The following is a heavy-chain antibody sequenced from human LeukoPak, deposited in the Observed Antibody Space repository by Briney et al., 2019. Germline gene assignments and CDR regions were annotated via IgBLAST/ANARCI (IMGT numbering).Heavy chain of an antibody. CDR2: ITGSGGST. Sequence: PGGSLRLSCAASGFTFSSYAMSWVRQAPGKGLGWVSAITGSGGSTYYADSVKGRFTISRDNSKNMLYLQMNSLRAEDTAVYYCAKDRGEYSSSSDHWGQGTLVTVSS. D-gene: IGHD6-6*01. V-gene: IGHV3-23*01. J-gene: IGHJ4*02. CDR1: GFTFSSYA. CDR3: AKDRGEYSSSSDH.